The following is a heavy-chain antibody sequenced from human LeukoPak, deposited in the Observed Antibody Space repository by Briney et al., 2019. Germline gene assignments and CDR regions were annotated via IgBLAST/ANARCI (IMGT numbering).Heavy chain of an antibody. CDR2: VYYSGSG. J-gene: IGHJ4*02. D-gene: IGHD3-22*01. CDR1: DDSIKSHF. Sequence: TSETLSLTCTVSDDSIKSHFWTWIRQPPGKGLEWIGYVYYSGSGSSNPSLKSRLTMSVDTSKSQFYLNLNSVTIADTAMYYCARGSRRHYDGSGYYFGEFDYWGQGILVTVSS. V-gene: IGHV4-59*11. CDR3: ARGSRRHYDGSGYYFGEFDY.